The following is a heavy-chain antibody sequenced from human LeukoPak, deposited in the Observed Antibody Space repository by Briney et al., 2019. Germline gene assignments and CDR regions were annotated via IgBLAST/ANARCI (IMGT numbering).Heavy chain of an antibody. CDR1: GGSISSSY. Sequence: SETLSLTCTVSGGSISSSYWSWIRQPPGKGLEWIGYISYSGSTNSNPSLKSRVIMSIDTSKNQFSLRLSSVTAADTAVYYCARHNRRELPYTFDIWGQGTVVTVSP. CDR3: ARHNRRELPYTFDI. V-gene: IGHV4-59*08. J-gene: IGHJ3*02. CDR2: ISYSGST. D-gene: IGHD1-26*01.